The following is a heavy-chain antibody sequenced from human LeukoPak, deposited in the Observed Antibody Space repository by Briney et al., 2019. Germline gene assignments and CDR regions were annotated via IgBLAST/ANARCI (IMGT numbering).Heavy chain of an antibody. CDR1: GFTFSSYT. D-gene: IGHD6-19*01. CDR3: ARDLSSGDWYSPSDY. Sequence: PGGSLRLSCAASGFTFSSYTMNWVRQAPGKGLEWVSSIAGSSGYISYADSVKGRFTISRDNAKKSLYLQMTSLTAEDTAVYYCARDLSSGDWYSPSDYWGQGTRVTVSS. CDR2: IAGSSGYI. V-gene: IGHV3-21*01. J-gene: IGHJ4*02.